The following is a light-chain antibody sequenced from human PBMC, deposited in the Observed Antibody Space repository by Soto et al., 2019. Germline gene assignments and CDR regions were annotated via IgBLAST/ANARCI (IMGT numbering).Light chain of an antibody. Sequence: DIRMSQSPSTRSASVGYRVTITFRANQSISTYLAWYQHKPGQAPKLLISDASSLESGVPARFSGSGSGTEFTLTISSLQPDDFATYYCQQYNSYPWTFGQGTKVDIK. CDR1: QSISTY. J-gene: IGKJ1*01. CDR2: DAS. CDR3: QQYNSYPWT. V-gene: IGKV1-5*01.